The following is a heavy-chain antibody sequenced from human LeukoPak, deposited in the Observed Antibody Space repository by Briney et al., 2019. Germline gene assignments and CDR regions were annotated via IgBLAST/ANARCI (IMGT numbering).Heavy chain of an antibody. V-gene: IGHV1-8*02. D-gene: IGHD5-18*01. Sequence: ASVKVSCKASGYTFTSYGISWVRQATGQGLEWMGWMNPNSGNTGYAQKFQGRVTMTRNTSISTAYMELSSLRSEDTAVYYCARVIGRGYSFLGYWGQGTLVTVSS. J-gene: IGHJ4*02. CDR2: MNPNSGNT. CDR1: GYTFTSYG. CDR3: ARVIGRGYSFLGY.